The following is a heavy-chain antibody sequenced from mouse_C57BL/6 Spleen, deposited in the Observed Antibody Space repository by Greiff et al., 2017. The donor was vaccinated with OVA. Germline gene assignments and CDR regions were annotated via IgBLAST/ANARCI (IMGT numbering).Heavy chain of an antibody. V-gene: IGHV1-82*01. CDR2: IYPGDGDT. CDR3: ARPDYLSDAMDY. Sequence: QVQLKESGPELVKPGASVKISCKASGYAFSSSWMNWVKQRPGKGLEWIGRIYPGDGDTNYNGKFKGKATLTADKSSSTAYMQLSSLTSEDSAVYFCARPDYLSDAMDYWGQGTSVTVSS. D-gene: IGHD2-4*01. J-gene: IGHJ4*01. CDR1: GYAFSSSW.